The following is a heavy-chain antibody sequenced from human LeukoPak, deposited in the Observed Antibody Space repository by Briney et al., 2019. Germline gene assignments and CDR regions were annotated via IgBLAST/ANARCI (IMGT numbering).Heavy chain of an antibody. CDR3: ARGGGRSYSDAFDI. CDR1: GFTFTSSN. Sequence: GGSLRLSCAASGFTFTSSNMHWFRQAQGKGLEWVSFIIGTSAPIYYADSVKGRFTISRDIARKSLYLQMNSLRDEDTAVYYCARGGGRSYSDAFDIWGEGKVVTVSS. CDR2: IIGTSAPI. D-gene: IGHD1-26*01. V-gene: IGHV3-48*02. J-gene: IGHJ3*02.